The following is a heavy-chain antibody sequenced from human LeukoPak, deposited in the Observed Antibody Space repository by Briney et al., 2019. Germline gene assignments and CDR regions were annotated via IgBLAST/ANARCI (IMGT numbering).Heavy chain of an antibody. J-gene: IGHJ6*02. D-gene: IGHD2-21*01. CDR2: IYYSGST. CDR1: GYSISSSNW. CDR3: ARHLMPIFHNAMDV. V-gene: IGHV4-28*01. Sequence: SDTLSLTCAVSGYSISSSNWWGWIRQPPGKGLEWIGYIYYSGSTYYNPSLKSRVTISADTYRNQFSLTLYSVTAADTAVYYCARHLMPIFHNAMDVWGQGTTVTVSS.